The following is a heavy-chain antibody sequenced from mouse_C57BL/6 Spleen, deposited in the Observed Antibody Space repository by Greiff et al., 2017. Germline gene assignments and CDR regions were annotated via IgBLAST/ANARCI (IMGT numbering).Heavy chain of an antibody. V-gene: IGHV1-81*01. CDR3: ARRGYGSSAREAMDY. D-gene: IGHD1-1*01. CDR1: GYTFTSYG. J-gene: IGHJ4*01. Sequence: QVQLQQSGAELARPGASVKLSCKASGYTFTSYGISWVKQRTGQGLEWIGEIYPRSGNTYYNEKFKGKATLTADKSSSTAYMELRSLTSEDSAVYFCARRGYGSSAREAMDYWGQGTSVTVSS. CDR2: IYPRSGNT.